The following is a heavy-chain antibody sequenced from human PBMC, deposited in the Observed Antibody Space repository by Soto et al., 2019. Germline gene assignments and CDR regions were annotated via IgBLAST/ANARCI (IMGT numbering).Heavy chain of an antibody. CDR1: GYTFTSYG. CDR2: IIDHNGNT. Sequence: QVQLVQSGAEVKEPGASVKVSCKASGYTFTSYGISWVRQAPGQGPEWMGWIIDHNGNTNHPQSLQGRVTMTTDPYRNTAYMELMSLRSDDTAVYYCARHRFNYYDISVYYYLDLWGQGTLVTVSS. J-gene: IGHJ4*02. V-gene: IGHV1-18*01. D-gene: IGHD3-22*01. CDR3: ARHRFNYYDISVYYYLDL.